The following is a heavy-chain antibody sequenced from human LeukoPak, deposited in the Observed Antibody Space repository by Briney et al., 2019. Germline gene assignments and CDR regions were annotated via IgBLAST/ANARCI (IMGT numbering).Heavy chain of an antibody. CDR3: ARGPRVGAAGFVYYHYIDV. Sequence: GGSLRLSCAASGFTFSSYSMNWVRQAPGKGLEWVSSISSSSGYIYYADSVKGRFTISRDNAKNSLYLQMNSLRAEDTAVYYCARGPRVGAAGFVYYHYIDVWGKGTTVTVSS. J-gene: IGHJ6*03. D-gene: IGHD1-26*01. V-gene: IGHV3-21*01. CDR1: GFTFSSYS. CDR2: ISSSSGYI.